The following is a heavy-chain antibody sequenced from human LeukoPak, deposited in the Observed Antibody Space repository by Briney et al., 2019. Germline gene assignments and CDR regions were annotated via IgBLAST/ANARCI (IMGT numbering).Heavy chain of an antibody. Sequence: GESLKISCKGSGYSFTSYWIGWVRQMPGKGLEWMGLIYPGDSDTRYSPSFQGQVTISADKSISTAYLQWSSLKASDTAMYYCARPGPTNDRNPYFQHWGQGTLVTVS. J-gene: IGHJ1*01. CDR1: GYSFTSYW. D-gene: IGHD2-8*01. V-gene: IGHV5-51*01. CDR3: ARPGPTNDRNPYFQH. CDR2: IYPGDSDT.